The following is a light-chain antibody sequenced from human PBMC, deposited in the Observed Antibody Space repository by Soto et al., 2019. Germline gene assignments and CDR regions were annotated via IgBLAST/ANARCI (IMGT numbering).Light chain of an antibody. CDR2: KAS. CDR1: QTISSW. J-gene: IGKJ2*01. V-gene: IGKV1-5*03. CDR3: QQTHSTIHS. Sequence: DIQMTQSPSTLSASVGDRVTITCRASQTISSWLAWYQQKPGKAPKLLIYKASTLKSGVPSRFRGSGSGTDFTLTISSLQPEDFATYYCQQTHSTIHSFGQGTKVDIK.